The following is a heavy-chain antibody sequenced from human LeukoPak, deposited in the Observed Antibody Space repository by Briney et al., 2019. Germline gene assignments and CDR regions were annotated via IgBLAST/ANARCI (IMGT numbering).Heavy chain of an antibody. V-gene: IGHV4-31*03. CDR2: IYYSGST. Sequence: PSETLSLTCTVSGGSISSGGYYWSWIRQHPGKGLEWIGYIYYSGSTYYNPSLKSRVTISVDTSKNQFSLKLSSVTAADTAVYYCAARPRSGDSSSYYYYYYGMDVWGQGTTVTVSS. D-gene: IGHD3-22*01. J-gene: IGHJ6*02. CDR3: AARPRSGDSSSYYYYYYGMDV. CDR1: GGSISSGGYY.